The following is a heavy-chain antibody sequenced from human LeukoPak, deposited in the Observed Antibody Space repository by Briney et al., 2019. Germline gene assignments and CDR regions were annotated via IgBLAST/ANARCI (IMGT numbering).Heavy chain of an antibody. CDR1: GFTFSSYS. Sequence: GGSLRLSCAASGFTFSSYSMNWVRQASGKGLEWVSSISSSSSYIYYADSVKGRFTISRDNAKNSLYLQMNSLRAEDTAVYYCARSAPGSSSINWFDPWGQGTLVTVSS. CDR2: ISSSSSYI. CDR3: ARSAPGSSSINWFDP. J-gene: IGHJ5*02. D-gene: IGHD6-6*01. V-gene: IGHV3-21*01.